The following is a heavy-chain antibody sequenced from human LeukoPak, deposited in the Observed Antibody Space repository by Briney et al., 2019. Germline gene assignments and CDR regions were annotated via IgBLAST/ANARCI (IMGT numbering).Heavy chain of an antibody. V-gene: IGHV4-34*01. CDR2: INHSGST. D-gene: IGHD3-10*01. Sequence: PSETLSLTCAVYGGSFSGYYWSWIRQPPGKGLEWIGEINHSGSTNYNPSLKSRVTISVDTSKNQFSLKLSSVTAADTAVYYCARVYGSGSYTPARLDYWGQGTLVTVSS. J-gene: IGHJ4*02. CDR3: ARVYGSGSYTPARLDY. CDR1: GGSFSGYY.